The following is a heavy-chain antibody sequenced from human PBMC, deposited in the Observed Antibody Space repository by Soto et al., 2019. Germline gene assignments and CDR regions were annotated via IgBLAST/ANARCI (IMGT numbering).Heavy chain of an antibody. CDR2: INPSGGST. CDR1: GYALTSYY. CDR3: ARGYRSGWFQENWYDP. D-gene: IGHD6-19*01. V-gene: IGHV1-46*03. Sequence: ASVKVSCKASGYALTSYYMHWVRQAPGQGLEWMGIINPSGGSTSYAQKFQGRVTMTRDTSTSTVYMELSSLRSEDTAVYYCARGYRSGWFQENWYDPWGQGTLVTVSS. J-gene: IGHJ5*02.